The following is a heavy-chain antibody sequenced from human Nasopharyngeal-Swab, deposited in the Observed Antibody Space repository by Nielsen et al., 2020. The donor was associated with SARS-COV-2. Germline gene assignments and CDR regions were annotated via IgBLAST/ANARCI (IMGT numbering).Heavy chain of an antibody. Sequence: SETLSLTCSVSGGSISSSSDYWDWIRQPPGEGLEWIGSVHFSGNSFYNPSLKRRVTISVDTSKSQFSLRLSSVTAADTAVYYCARGRDLRYFSGGSCYQNKWFDPWGQGTLVTVSS. CDR1: GGSISSSSDY. V-gene: IGHV4-39*07. J-gene: IGHJ5*02. D-gene: IGHD2-15*01. CDR3: ARGRDLRYFSGGSCYQNKWFDP. CDR2: VHFSGNS.